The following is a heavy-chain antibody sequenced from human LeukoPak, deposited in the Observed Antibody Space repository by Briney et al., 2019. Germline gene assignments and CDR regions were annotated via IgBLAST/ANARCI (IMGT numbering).Heavy chain of an antibody. CDR1: GFTFSSYG. Sequence: PGGSLRLSCSASGFTFSSYGMHWVRQAPGKGLEWVAFILYDGSNIHYGDPVKGRFTISRGNSKNTLYLQMNSLRVEDTAVYYCAKDEGTRDYYYYYYYGMDLWGQGTTVTVSS. V-gene: IGHV3-30*18. J-gene: IGHJ6*02. CDR3: AKDEGTRDYYYYYYYGMDL. D-gene: IGHD3-22*01. CDR2: ILYDGSNI.